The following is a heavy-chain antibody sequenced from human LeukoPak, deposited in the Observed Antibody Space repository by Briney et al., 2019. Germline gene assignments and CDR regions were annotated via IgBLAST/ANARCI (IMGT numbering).Heavy chain of an antibody. CDR2: LYYVGSP. V-gene: IGHV4-39*02. CDR1: GGSISSNTYY. D-gene: IGHD3-9*01. CDR3: AREAGYDILTGGAYYYYYMDV. J-gene: IGHJ6*03. Sequence: SETLSLTCTVSGGSISSNTYYWGWIRQPPGKGLEWIGSLYYVGSPYYNPSLKSRVTISVDTSNNQFSLKLSSVTAADTAVYYCAREAGYDILTGGAYYYYYMDVWGKGTTVTISS.